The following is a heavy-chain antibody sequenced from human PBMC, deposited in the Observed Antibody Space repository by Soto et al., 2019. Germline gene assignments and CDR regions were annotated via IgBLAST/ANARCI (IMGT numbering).Heavy chain of an antibody. CDR3: AHRVLRTVFGFVTTTAIYFDC. J-gene: IGHJ4*02. CDR1: GFSLTTSGVG. CDR2: IYWDDDK. V-gene: IGHV2-5*02. D-gene: IGHD3-3*01. Sequence: QITLNESGPTQVKPRQTLTLTCTFSGFSLTTSGVGVGWIRQSPGKAPEWLALIYWDDDKRYSPSLKSRLTITKDTSKDQVVLTMADLDPADTATYYCAHRVLRTVFGFVTTTAIYFDCCDQGTPVAVSS.